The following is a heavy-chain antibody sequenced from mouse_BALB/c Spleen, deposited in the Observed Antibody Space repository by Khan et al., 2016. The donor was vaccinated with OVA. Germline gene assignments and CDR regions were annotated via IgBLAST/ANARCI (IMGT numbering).Heavy chain of an antibody. Sequence: VKLMESGAERAKPGASVKMSCKASGYTFTTYWMHWVKQRPGQGLEWIGYLNPTSGYTAYTENFKDRATLSADKSSSTAYMQLSSLTSEDSAVYDCTRDIIDYWGQGTTLTVAS. CDR2: LNPTSGYT. V-gene: IGHV1-7*01. J-gene: IGHJ2*01. CDR3: TRDIIDY. CDR1: GYTFTTYW. D-gene: IGHD1-3*01.